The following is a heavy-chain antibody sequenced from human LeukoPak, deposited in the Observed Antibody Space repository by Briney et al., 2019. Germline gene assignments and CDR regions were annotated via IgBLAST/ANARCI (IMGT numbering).Heavy chain of an antibody. Sequence: GGSLRLSCAASGFTFSSYAMSWVRQAPGKGLKWVSGISSGGSTYYADSVKGRFTISRDNSKNTLYLQMNSLRAEDTAVYYCAKDTYSTSPYYFDYWGQGTRVTVSS. CDR3: AKDTYSTSPYYFDY. V-gene: IGHV3-23*01. J-gene: IGHJ4*02. CDR1: GFTFSSYA. D-gene: IGHD1-26*01. CDR2: ISSGGST.